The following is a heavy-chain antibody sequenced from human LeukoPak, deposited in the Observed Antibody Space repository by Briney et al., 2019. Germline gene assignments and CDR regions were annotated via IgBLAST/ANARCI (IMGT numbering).Heavy chain of an antibody. CDR1: GFTFRSYW. Sequence: GGSLRLSCAASGFTFRSYWMSWVRQAPGKGLEWVANIKQDGSEKYYVDSVKGRFTISRDNAKNSLYLQMNSLRAEDTAVYYCAELGTTMIGGVWGKGTTVTISS. CDR2: IKQDGSEK. J-gene: IGHJ6*04. V-gene: IGHV3-7*01. D-gene: IGHD3-10*02. CDR3: AELGTTMIGGV.